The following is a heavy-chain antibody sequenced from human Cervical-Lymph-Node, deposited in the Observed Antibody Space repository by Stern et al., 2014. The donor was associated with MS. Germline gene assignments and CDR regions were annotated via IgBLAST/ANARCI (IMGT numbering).Heavy chain of an antibody. Sequence: VQLVESGPGLVKPSETLSLSCSVSGGSIGSGAYYWSWIRQRPGEGLEWLGYIHGSGTTFYNPSLKSRVIISLDTPKNQFSLKLNSLTAADTAVYYCARAPYDYWSGADFDYWGQGTLVTVSS. D-gene: IGHD3-3*01. V-gene: IGHV4-31*03. CDR2: IHGSGTT. CDR1: GGSIGSGAYY. CDR3: ARAPYDYWSGADFDY. J-gene: IGHJ4*02.